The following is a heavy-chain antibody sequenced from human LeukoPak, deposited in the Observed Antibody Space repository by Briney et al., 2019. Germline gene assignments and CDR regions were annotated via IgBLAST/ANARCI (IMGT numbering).Heavy chain of an antibody. CDR1: GYSISSGYY. Sequence: SETLSLTCTVSGYSISSGYYWGWIRQPPGQGLEWIGSIYHSGSTYYNPSLKSRVTISVDTSKNQFSLKLSSVTAADTAVYYCARDLRGSVDYWGQGTLVTVSS. D-gene: IGHD6-25*01. CDR3: ARDLRGSVDY. J-gene: IGHJ4*02. CDR2: IYHSGST. V-gene: IGHV4-38-2*02.